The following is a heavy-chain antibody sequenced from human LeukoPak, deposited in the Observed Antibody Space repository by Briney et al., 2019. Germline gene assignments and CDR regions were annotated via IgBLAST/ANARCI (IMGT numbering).Heavy chain of an antibody. D-gene: IGHD2-2*01. CDR2: INHSGST. Sequence: PSETLSLTCAVCGGSFSGYYWSWIRQPPGKGLEWIGEINHSGSTNYNPSLKSRVTISVDTSKNQFSLKLSSVTAADTAVYYCARHIVVVPAAIERYSGYEPYYFDYWGQGTLVTVSS. V-gene: IGHV4-34*01. CDR1: GGSFSGYY. J-gene: IGHJ4*02. CDR3: ARHIVVVPAAIERYSGYEPYYFDY.